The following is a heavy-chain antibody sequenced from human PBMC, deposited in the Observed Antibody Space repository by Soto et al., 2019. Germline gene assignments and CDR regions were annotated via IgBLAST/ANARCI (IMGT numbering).Heavy chain of an antibody. CDR3: AKGGVDIVATNDY. CDR2: ISYDGSNK. V-gene: IGHV3-30*18. J-gene: IGHJ4*02. D-gene: IGHD5-12*01. Sequence: QVQLVESGGGVVQPGRSLRLSCAASGFTFSSYGMHWVRQAPGKGLEWVAVISYDGSNKYYADSVKGRFTISRDNSKNTLYLQMNSLRSEDTDVYYCAKGGVDIVATNDYWGQGTLVTVSS. CDR1: GFTFSSYG.